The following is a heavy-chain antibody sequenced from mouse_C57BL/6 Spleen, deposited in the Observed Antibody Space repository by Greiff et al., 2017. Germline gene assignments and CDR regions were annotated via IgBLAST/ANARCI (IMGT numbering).Heavy chain of an antibody. D-gene: IGHD2-5*01. CDR2: ISSGSSTI. V-gene: IGHV5-17*01. Sequence: EVKLQESGGGLVKPGGSLKLSCAASGFTFSDYGMHWVRQAPEKGLEWVAYISSGSSTIYYADTVKGRLTISRDNAKNTLFLQMTSLRSEYTAMYYCATHYSNFLDYWGQGTTLTVSS. CDR3: ATHYSNFLDY. J-gene: IGHJ2*01. CDR1: GFTFSDYG.